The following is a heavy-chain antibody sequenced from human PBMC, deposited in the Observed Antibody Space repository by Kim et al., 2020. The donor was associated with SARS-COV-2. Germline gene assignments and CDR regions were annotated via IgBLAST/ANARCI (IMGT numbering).Heavy chain of an antibody. D-gene: IGHD5-12*01. CDR2: IWYDGSNK. J-gene: IGHJ6*02. CDR1: GFTFSSYG. Sequence: GGSLRLSCAASGFTFSSYGMHWVRQAPGKGLEWVAVIWYDGSNKYYADSVKGRFTISRDNSKNTLYLQMNSLRAEDTAVYYCAKEGWLHSKYYYYGMDVWGQGTTVTVSS. V-gene: IGHV3-33*06. CDR3: AKEGWLHSKYYYYGMDV.